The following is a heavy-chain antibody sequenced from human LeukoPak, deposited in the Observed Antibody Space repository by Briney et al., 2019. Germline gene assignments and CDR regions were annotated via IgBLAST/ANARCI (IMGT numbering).Heavy chain of an antibody. J-gene: IGHJ6*03. Sequence: PSETLSLTCTVSGRSISSDSYYWSWIRQPAGKGLDWFVRVFTSWSTNYNSSLKSRATISVDTSKHQFPLKLSSVNAADTAVYYCARHYYGSGSPSNYYYYYMDVWGKGTTVTISS. CDR3: ARHYYGSGSPSNYYYYYMDV. CDR2: VFTSWST. V-gene: IGHV4-61*02. D-gene: IGHD3-10*01. CDR1: GRSISSDSYY.